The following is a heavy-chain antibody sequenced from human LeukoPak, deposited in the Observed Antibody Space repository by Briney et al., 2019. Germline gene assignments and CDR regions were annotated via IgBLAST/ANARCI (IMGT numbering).Heavy chain of an antibody. D-gene: IGHD6-19*01. J-gene: IGHJ3*02. V-gene: IGHV3-48*04. CDR1: GFTFSSYS. CDR2: ISSSSSTI. Sequence: GGTLRLSCAASGFTFSSYSMNWVRQAPGKGLEWVSYISSSSSTIYYADSVKGRFTISRDNAKNSLYLQMNSLRAEDTAVYYCARWRSSGWLDAFDIWGQGTMVTVSS. CDR3: ARWRSSGWLDAFDI.